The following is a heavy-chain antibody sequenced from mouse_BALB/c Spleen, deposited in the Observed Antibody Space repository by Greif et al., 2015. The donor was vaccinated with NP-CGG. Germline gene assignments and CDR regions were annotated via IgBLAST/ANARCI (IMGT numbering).Heavy chain of an antibody. CDR2: ISSGGSYT. V-gene: IGHV5-9-3*01. Sequence: EVQRVESGGGLVKPGGSLKLSCAASGFTFSSYAMSRVRQTPEKRLEWVATISSGGSYTYYPDSVKGRFTISRDNAKNTLYLQMSSLRSEDTAMYYCARQGDYDDWYFDVWGAGTTVTVSS. CDR1: GFTFSSYA. J-gene: IGHJ1*01. CDR3: ARQGDYDDWYFDV. D-gene: IGHD2-4*01.